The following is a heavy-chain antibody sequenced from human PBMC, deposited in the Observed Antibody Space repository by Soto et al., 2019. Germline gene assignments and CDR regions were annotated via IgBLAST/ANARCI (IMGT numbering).Heavy chain of an antibody. V-gene: IGHV1-3*01. D-gene: IGHD6-19*01. CDR2: INAGNGNT. CDR3: ARVSGWYSFDY. CDR1: GYTFTSYA. Sequence: QVQLVQSGAEVKKPGASVKVSCKASGYTFTSYAMHWVRQAPGQRLEWMGWINAGNGNTKYSQKFQGRVTITRDTSASTAYIELSRLRYEDTAVYYCARVSGWYSFDYWGQGTLVTVSS. J-gene: IGHJ4*02.